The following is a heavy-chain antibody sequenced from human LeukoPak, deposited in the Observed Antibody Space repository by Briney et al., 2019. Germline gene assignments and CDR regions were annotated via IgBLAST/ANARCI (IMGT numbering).Heavy chain of an antibody. Sequence: TSETLSLTCTVSGGSISSSSHYWGWIRQPPGKVLEWIGTIYYSGSTYYNPSLESRVTISIDTSKNQFSLKLSSVTAADTAVYYCAVPRSPGWFDPWGQGTLVTVSS. J-gene: IGHJ5*02. CDR1: GGSISSSSHY. V-gene: IGHV4-39*01. CDR2: IYYSGST. D-gene: IGHD1-26*01. CDR3: AVPRSPGWFDP.